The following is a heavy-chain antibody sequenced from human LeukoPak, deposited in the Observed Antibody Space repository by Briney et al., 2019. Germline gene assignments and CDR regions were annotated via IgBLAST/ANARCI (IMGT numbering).Heavy chain of an antibody. V-gene: IGHV4-59*01. D-gene: IGHD3-3*01. J-gene: IGHJ3*02. Sequence: SETLSLTCTVSGGSISSYYWSWIRQPPGKGLERIGYIYYSGSTNYNPSLKSRVTISVDTSKNQFSLKLSSVTAADTAVYYCVRVISRDYDFWSGSPDAFDIWGQGTMVTVSS. CDR1: GGSISSYY. CDR3: VRVISRDYDFWSGSPDAFDI. CDR2: IYYSGST.